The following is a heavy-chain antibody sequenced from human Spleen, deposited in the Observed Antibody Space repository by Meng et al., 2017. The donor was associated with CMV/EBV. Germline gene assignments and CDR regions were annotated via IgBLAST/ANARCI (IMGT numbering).Heavy chain of an antibody. CDR1: GDSIRSIGYY. V-gene: IGHV4-39*01. D-gene: IGHD4-23*01. Sequence: SGDSIRSIGYYWGWIRQLPGRGLECIGSIYYTGITYYNPSLESRVTISVDTSKSQFSLSLRSVSAADTAVYYCTRTLYDYGGSADYWGQGILVTVSS. J-gene: IGHJ4*02. CDR3: TRTLYDYGGSADY. CDR2: IYYTGIT.